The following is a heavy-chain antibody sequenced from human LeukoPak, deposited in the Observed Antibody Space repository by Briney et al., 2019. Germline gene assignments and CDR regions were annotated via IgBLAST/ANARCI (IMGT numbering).Heavy chain of an antibody. Sequence: GGSLILSCAASGFTVSSYTMNWVRQATGKGLEWVSSISSSGTNIYYADSVKGRFTISRDNAKNSLYLQMNSLRAEDTAVYYCASQGGFDDWGQGTLVTVSS. CDR3: ASQGGFDD. D-gene: IGHD3-16*01. CDR2: ISSSGTNI. J-gene: IGHJ4*02. V-gene: IGHV3-21*01. CDR1: GFTVSSYT.